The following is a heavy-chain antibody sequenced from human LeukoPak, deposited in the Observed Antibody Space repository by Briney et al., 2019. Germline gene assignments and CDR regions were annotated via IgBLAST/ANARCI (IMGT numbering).Heavy chain of an antibody. CDR3: ARGGRWLQPNWFDS. Sequence: GGSLRLSCAASGFTFSDYYMSWIRQAPGKGLEWVSYISSSGSTIYYADSVKGRFTISRGNAKNSLYLQMNSLRAEDTAVYYCARGGRWLQPNWFDSWGQGTLVTVSS. V-gene: IGHV3-11*01. J-gene: IGHJ5*01. CDR1: GFTFSDYY. D-gene: IGHD5-24*01. CDR2: ISSSGSTI.